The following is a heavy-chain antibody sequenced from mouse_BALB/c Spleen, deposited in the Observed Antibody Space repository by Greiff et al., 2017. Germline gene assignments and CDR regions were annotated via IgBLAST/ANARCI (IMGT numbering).Heavy chain of an antibody. CDR3: ARDYDYDVEAWFAY. CDR1: GFTFSDYY. J-gene: IGHJ3*01. V-gene: IGHV5-4*02. D-gene: IGHD2-4*01. CDR2: ISDGGSYT. Sequence: EVQLQESGGGLVKPGGSLKLSCAASGFTFSDYYMYWVRQTPEKRLEWVATISDGGSYTYYPDSVKGRFTISRDNAKNNLYLQMSSLKSEDTAMYYCARDYDYDVEAWFAYWGQGTLVTVSA.